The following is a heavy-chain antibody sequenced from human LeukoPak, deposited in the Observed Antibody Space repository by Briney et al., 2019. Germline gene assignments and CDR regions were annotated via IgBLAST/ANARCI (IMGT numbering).Heavy chain of an antibody. J-gene: IGHJ3*01. D-gene: IGHD1-7*01. V-gene: IGHV1-18*01. CDR2: ISGYNGNP. CDR3: AIGELGSGRDAFDV. CDR1: GYTLKSYG. Sequence: ASVKASCKAFGYTLKSYGISWVRQAPGQGLEWMGWISGYNGNPNYAQRMQGRVTMTTDTSTNTAYMEMRSLRSDDTAVYYCAIGELGSGRDAFDVWGQGTMVTVSS.